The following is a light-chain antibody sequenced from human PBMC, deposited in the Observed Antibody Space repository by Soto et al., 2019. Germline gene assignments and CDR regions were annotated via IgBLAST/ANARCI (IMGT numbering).Light chain of an antibody. J-gene: IGKJ1*01. CDR2: GAS. CDR1: QSVSSPF. V-gene: IGKV3-20*01. CDR3: HQFDSSVT. Sequence: EIVLTQSPGSLSLSPGERATLSCRASQSVSSPFFAWYQQRPGQAPRLLMYGASSRATGIPERFSGSGSGTDFTLTISRLEPEDFAVYYCHQFDSSVTFGQGTKVEIK.